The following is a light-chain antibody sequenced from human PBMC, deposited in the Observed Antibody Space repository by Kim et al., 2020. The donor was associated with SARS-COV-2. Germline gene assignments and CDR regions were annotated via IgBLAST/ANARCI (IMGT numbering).Light chain of an antibody. J-gene: IGKJ2*01. CDR2: GAS. V-gene: IGKV3D-15*01. CDR3: QQYNNWALT. Sequence: SVSPGERATLSCRASQSVSGNLAWYQQKPGQAPRLLLYGASTRATGIPARFSGSGSGTEFTLTISSLQSEDSAIYYCQQYNNWALTFGQGTKLEI. CDR1: QSVSGN.